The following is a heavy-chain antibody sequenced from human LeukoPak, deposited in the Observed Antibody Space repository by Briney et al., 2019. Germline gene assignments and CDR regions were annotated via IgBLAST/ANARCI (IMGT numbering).Heavy chain of an antibody. Sequence: PGGSLRLSCAAFGFTFSTYWMHWVRQAPGKGLLWVSRINGDGTSTKYADSVKGRFTISRDNARHTLYLQMNSLRAEDTAVYYCARASTTVPNLLDYWGQGTLVTVSS. J-gene: IGHJ4*02. D-gene: IGHD4-17*01. CDR2: INGDGTST. CDR1: GFTFSTYW. V-gene: IGHV3-74*03. CDR3: ARASTTVPNLLDY.